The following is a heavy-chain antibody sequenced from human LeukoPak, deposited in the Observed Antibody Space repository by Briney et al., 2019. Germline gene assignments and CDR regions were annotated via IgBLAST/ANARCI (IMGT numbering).Heavy chain of an antibody. Sequence: SETLSLTCTVSGGSISSYYWRWIRQPPGKGLEWIGYIYYSGSTNYNPSLKSRVTISVDTSKNQFSLKLSSVTAADTAVYYCARDQQRVFGVYGMDVWGQGTTVTVSS. D-gene: IGHD3-10*01. V-gene: IGHV4-59*01. J-gene: IGHJ6*02. CDR1: GGSISSYY. CDR3: ARDQQRVFGVYGMDV. CDR2: IYYSGST.